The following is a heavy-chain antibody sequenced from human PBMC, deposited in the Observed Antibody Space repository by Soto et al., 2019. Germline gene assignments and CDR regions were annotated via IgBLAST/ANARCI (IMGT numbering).Heavy chain of an antibody. CDR2: ITWNSGSI. V-gene: IGHV3-9*01. CDR1: GFTFHDYA. Sequence: EVQLVESGGGLVQPGRSLKLSCAASGFTFHDYAMHWVRQGQGKGLEWVSGITWNSGSIDYADSVKGRFTISRDNAKNSLYLQMNSLRPEDTALYYCANDIREYSSGWTYFDYWGHGTLVTVSS. D-gene: IGHD6-19*01. CDR3: ANDIREYSSGWTYFDY. J-gene: IGHJ4*01.